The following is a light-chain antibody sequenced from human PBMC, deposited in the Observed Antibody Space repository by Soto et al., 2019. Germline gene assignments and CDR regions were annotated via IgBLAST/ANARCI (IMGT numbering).Light chain of an antibody. J-gene: IGLJ2*01. CDR3: SSYAYAGSTNLV. CDR2: EVS. V-gene: IGLV2-8*01. Sequence: QSALTHPPSASGSPGQSVTISCTATSGDVGSYNYVSWYQQHPGRAPKLMIYEVSKRPSGVPDRFSGSKSGNTASLTVSGLQAEDEADYYCSSYAYAGSTNLVFGGGTKLTVL. CDR1: SGDVGSYNY.